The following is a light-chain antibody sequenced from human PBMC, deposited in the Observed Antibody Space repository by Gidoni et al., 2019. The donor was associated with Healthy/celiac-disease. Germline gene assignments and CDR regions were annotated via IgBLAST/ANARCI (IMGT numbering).Light chain of an antibody. V-gene: IGLV3-1*01. Sequence: SYELIQPPSVPVSPGQTASITCSGDKLGDKYACWYQQKPGQSPVLVIYQDSKRRSGSPERFSGSNSGNTATLTISGTQAMDEADYYCQAWDSSTVVFGGATKLTVL. CDR2: QDS. J-gene: IGLJ2*01. CDR3: QAWDSSTVV. CDR1: KLGDKY.